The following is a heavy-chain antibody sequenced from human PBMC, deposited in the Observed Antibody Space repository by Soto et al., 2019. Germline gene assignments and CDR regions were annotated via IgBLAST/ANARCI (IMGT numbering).Heavy chain of an antibody. V-gene: IGHV4-59*01. CDR3: ARVWGGAFDI. J-gene: IGHJ3*02. Sequence: SETLSLTCAVSGGSISSYYGSWIRQPPGKGLEWIGYIYYSGSTNYNPSLKSRVTISVDTSKNQFSLKLSSVTAADTAVYYCARVWGGAFDIWGQGTMVTVSS. D-gene: IGHD3-10*01. CDR1: GGSISSYY. CDR2: IYYSGST.